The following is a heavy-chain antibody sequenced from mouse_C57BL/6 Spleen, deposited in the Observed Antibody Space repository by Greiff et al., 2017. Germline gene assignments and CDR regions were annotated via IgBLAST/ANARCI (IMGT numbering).Heavy chain of an antibody. CDR3: ARGDSYYVGYYAMDY. CDR1: GYAFTNYL. CDR2: INPGSGGT. D-gene: IGHD2-12*01. J-gene: IGHJ4*01. V-gene: IGHV1-54*01. Sequence: QVQLQQSGAELVRPGTSVKVSCKASGYAFTNYLIEWVKQRPGQGLEWIGVINPGSGGTNYNEKFKGKATLTADKSSSTAYMQLSRLTSEDSAVYFCARGDSYYVGYYAMDYGGQGTSVTVSS.